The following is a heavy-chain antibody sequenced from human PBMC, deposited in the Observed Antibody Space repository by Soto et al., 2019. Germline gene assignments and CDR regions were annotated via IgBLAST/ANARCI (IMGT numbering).Heavy chain of an antibody. J-gene: IGHJ4*02. Sequence: SETLSLTCTVSRESLDIGGHYWNWIRQRPEQGLEWIGYIYYSGSTHYNPSLRSRLTISLDTSKTQFFLRLVSVTAADTALYCCARDQALAPTVWGYWGQGIQVTVSS. CDR1: RESLDIGGHY. CDR3: ARDQALAPTVWGY. CDR2: IYYSGST. V-gene: IGHV4-31*03. D-gene: IGHD7-27*01.